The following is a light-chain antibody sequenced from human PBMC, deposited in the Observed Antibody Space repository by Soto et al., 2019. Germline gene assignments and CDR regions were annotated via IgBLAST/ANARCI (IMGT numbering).Light chain of an antibody. CDR2: DNN. CDR1: SSNIGSNY. Sequence: QSVLTQPPSVSATPGQKVTISCSGSSSNIGSNYVSWYQQLPGTAPKLLIYDNNKRPSGVPDRFSGSKSGTSATLGITGLRTGDESDYYCGTWDSSLSAAVFGGGTKVTVL. J-gene: IGLJ3*02. V-gene: IGLV1-51*01. CDR3: GTWDSSLSAAV.